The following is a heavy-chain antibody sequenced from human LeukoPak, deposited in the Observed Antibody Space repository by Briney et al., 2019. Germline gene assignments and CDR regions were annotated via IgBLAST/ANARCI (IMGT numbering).Heavy chain of an antibody. J-gene: IGHJ4*02. CDR3: AREKRQIGVAGIAVFDY. V-gene: IGHV1-69*13. D-gene: IGHD6-19*01. Sequence: SVKVSCKASGGTFSSYAINWVRQAPGQGLEWMGGIIPMFGTPNYAQRVQGRVTITADESTSTAYMELRSLRSDDTAVYYCAREKRQIGVAGIAVFDYWGQGTLVTVSS. CDR1: GGTFSSYA. CDR2: IIPMFGTP.